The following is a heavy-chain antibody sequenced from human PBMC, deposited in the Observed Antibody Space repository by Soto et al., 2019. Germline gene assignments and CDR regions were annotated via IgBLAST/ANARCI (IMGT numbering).Heavy chain of an antibody. V-gene: IGHV4-59*01. CDR2: IYYSGST. CDR1: GGSISSYY. D-gene: IGHD6-19*01. J-gene: IGHJ4*02. Sequence: SETLSLTCTVSGGSISSYYWSWIRQPPGKGLEWIGYIYYSGSTNYNPSLKSRVTISVDTSKNQFSLKLSSVTAADTAVYYCARVGGYSSRWYDYWGQGTLVTVSS. CDR3: ARVGGYSSRWYDY.